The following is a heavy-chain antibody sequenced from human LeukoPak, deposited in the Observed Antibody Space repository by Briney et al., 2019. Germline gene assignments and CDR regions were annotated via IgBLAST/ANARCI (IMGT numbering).Heavy chain of an antibody. CDR1: GGTFSSYA. J-gene: IGHJ6*02. Sequence: ASVKVSCKASGGTFSSYAISWVRQAPGQGLEWMGGIIPIFGTANYAQKFQGRVTITADESTSTAYMELSSLRSEDTAVYYCARDGYGDRTYYYYGMDVWGQGTTVTVPS. V-gene: IGHV1-69*13. CDR3: ARDGYGDRTYYYYGMDV. D-gene: IGHD4-17*01. CDR2: IIPIFGTA.